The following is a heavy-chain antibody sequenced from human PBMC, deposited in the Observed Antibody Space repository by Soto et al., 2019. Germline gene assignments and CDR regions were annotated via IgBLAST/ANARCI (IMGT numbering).Heavy chain of an antibody. Sequence: QVQLVQSGGELKKPGASVKVSCKASGYTFTNYAISWVRQAPGRGLEWMGWVNTYNGNPNYAQIFQGRVTMTTDTSTSTAYMELRSLKSDDSAIYYCARDSQYSTSWQRFDSWGQGTLVTVSS. CDR2: VNTYNGNP. CDR3: ARDSQYSTSWQRFDS. D-gene: IGHD6-13*01. CDR1: GYTFTNYA. J-gene: IGHJ4*02. V-gene: IGHV1-18*01.